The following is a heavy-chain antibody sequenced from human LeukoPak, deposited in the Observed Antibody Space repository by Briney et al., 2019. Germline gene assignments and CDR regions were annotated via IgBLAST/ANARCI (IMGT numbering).Heavy chain of an antibody. D-gene: IGHD3-22*01. CDR2: IYSGGST. V-gene: IGHV3-53*01. Sequence: GSLRLSCAASGFTVSHYYMTWVRQAPGKGLECVSVIYSGGSTYSADSVKGRFTISRDNSRNMVYLQMSSLRAEDTAVYYCAGTPHYYDSSGYYYAGFNWFDPWGQGTLVTVSS. CDR3: AGTPHYYDSSGYYYAGFNWFDP. CDR1: GFTVSHYY. J-gene: IGHJ5*02.